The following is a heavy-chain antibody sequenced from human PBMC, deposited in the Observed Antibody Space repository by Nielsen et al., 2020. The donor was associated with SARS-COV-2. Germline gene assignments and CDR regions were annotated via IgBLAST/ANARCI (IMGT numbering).Heavy chain of an antibody. CDR2: ISYDGSNK. J-gene: IGHJ6*02. Sequence: GESLKISCAASGFTFSSYAMHWVRQAPGKGLEWVAVISYDGSNKYYADSVKGRFTISRDNSKNTLYLQMNSLRAEDTAVYYCAKAYGSGSYYYYGMDVWGQGTTVTVSS. CDR3: AKAYGSGSYYYYGMDV. V-gene: IGHV3-30-3*01. D-gene: IGHD3-10*01. CDR1: GFTFSSYA.